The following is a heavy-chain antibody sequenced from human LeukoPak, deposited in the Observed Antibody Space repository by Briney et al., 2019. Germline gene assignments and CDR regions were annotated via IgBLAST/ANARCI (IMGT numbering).Heavy chain of an antibody. CDR1: GCTFSKYA. CDR2: ISASGGST. CDR3: VSASPAGDF. V-gene: IGHV3-23*01. Sequence: PGGSLTLTCAASGCTFSKYAMNWVRQAPGKGLDGVSGISASGGSTYDADSVKGRITISRDNSKNMLQLQMNSLRVEDTVVYYCVSASPAGDFWGQGTLVTVSS. J-gene: IGHJ4*02.